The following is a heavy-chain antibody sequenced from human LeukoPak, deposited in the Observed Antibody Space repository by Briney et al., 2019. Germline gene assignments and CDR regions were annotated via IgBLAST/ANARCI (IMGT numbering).Heavy chain of an antibody. D-gene: IGHD4/OR15-4a*01. CDR2: IYPGDSDT. CDR3: ARRVLGARIDDAFDI. Sequence: GGSLKISCKGSGYNFTSYWIGWVRPMPGKGLEWMGIIYPGDSDTRYSPSFQGQVTISADKSISTAYLQWSSLKASDTAMYYCARRVLGARIDDAFDIWGQGTMVTVSS. CDR1: GYNFTSYW. V-gene: IGHV5-51*01. J-gene: IGHJ3*02.